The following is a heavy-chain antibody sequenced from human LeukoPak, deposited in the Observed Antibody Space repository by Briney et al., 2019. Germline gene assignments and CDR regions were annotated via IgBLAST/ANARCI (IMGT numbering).Heavy chain of an antibody. CDR3: ARDLVTMATGLDY. CDR2: ISSSSSTI. V-gene: IGHV3-48*01. Sequence: GGSLRLSCAASGFTFSSYSMNWVRQAPGKGLEWVSYISSSSSTIYYADPVKGRFTISRDNAKSSLYLQMNSLRAEDTAVYYCARDLVTMATGLDYWGQGTLVTVSS. CDR1: GFTFSSYS. J-gene: IGHJ4*02. D-gene: IGHD5-24*01.